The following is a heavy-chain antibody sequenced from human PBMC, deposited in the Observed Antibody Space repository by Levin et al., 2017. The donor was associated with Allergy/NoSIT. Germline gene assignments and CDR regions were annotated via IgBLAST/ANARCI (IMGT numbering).Heavy chain of an antibody. D-gene: IGHD5-18*01. CDR1: GYNFANYW. CDR3: ARRNSYGPIAIDS. CDR2: IYPGDSAT. J-gene: IGHJ4*02. Sequence: GESLKISCQGSGYNFANYWIGWVRQMPGKGLEWMGIIYPGDSATRYSPSFQGQVTISADKSISTAYLQWSSLKASDTAMYYCARRNSYGPIAIDSWGQGTLVTVSS. V-gene: IGHV5-51*01.